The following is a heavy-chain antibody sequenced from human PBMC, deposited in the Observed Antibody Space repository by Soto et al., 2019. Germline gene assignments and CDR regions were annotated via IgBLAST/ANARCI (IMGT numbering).Heavy chain of an antibody. V-gene: IGHV3-66*01. CDR1: GFSVTNNY. Sequence: GSLRLSCAASGFSVTNNYMNWVRQAPGKGLEWVSIIDIGGNTYYADSVKDRFTISRDDSKNTLYLQMDSLRPEDTAVYFCARGRGSTGYLGREHYFDYWGQGTLVTVS. D-gene: IGHD3-16*01. J-gene: IGHJ4*02. CDR3: ARGRGSTGYLGREHYFDY. CDR2: IDIGGNT.